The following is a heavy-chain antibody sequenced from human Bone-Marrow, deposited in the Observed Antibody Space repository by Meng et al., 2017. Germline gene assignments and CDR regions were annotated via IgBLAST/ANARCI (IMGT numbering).Heavy chain of an antibody. J-gene: IGHJ4*02. CDR1: GYSISSGYY. D-gene: IGHD2-2*01. V-gene: IGHV4-38-2*02. Sequence: GSLRLSCAVSGYSISSGYYWGWIRQPPGKGLEWIGSIYHSGSTYYNPSLKSRVTISVDTSKNQFSLKLSSVTAADTAVYYCAREGTPRKKYHYAPDYWGQGTLVTVSS. CDR2: IYHSGST. CDR3: AREGTPRKKYHYAPDY.